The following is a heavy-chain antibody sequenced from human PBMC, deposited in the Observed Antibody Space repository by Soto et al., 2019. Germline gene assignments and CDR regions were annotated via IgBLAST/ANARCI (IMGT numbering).Heavy chain of an antibody. Sequence: SETLSLTCNMSGDSYSISTYSWSWIRQPPGKALQWIGFIYQSGVTSYNPSLASRVSISLDRSNNQCSLKLNSVTAADTAVYFCAGMPYPSGLRFDPWGPGTLVTVSS. D-gene: IGHD6-19*01. CDR2: IYQSGVT. CDR3: AGMPYPSGLRFDP. V-gene: IGHV4-30-2*01. J-gene: IGHJ5*02. CDR1: GDSYSISTYS.